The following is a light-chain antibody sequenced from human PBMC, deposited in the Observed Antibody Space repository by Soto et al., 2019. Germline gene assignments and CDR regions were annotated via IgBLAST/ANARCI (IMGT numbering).Light chain of an antibody. V-gene: IGKV3-11*01. Sequence: ETVLTQSPATLSLSPGERAILSCRASQSVSNYLAWYQQKPGQAPRLLIYDASNRATGVPARFSGSGSGTDFTLTITSLEPEDFAVYYCQQRYTWPSFGPGTKVDFK. CDR2: DAS. CDR3: QQRYTWPS. CDR1: QSVSNY. J-gene: IGKJ3*01.